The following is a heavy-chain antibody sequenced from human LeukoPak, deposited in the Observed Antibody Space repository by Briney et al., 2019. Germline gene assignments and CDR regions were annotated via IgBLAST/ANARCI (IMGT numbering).Heavy chain of an antibody. V-gene: IGHV3-15*01. D-gene: IGHD3-16*01. Sequence: PGGSLRLSCAASGLIFNDAWTNWVRQAPGKGLEWGGHITRKADGETTDYAAPVKGRFTISRDDSKNTLYVQMNRLKTEDTAVYYCTRRLAPIGRPNWFDPWGQGTLVTVSS. CDR2: ITRKADGETT. CDR1: GLIFNDAW. J-gene: IGHJ5*02. CDR3: TRRLAPIGRPNWFDP.